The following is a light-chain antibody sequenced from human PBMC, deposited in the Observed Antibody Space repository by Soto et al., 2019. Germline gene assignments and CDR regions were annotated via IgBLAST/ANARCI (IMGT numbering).Light chain of an antibody. Sequence: QSVLTQPASVSGSPGQSIAISCTGTSSDVGGYNYVSWYQQHPGKAPKLIIHEVSDRPSGISDRFSVAKSGNTASLTISGLQADDEADYYCCSPTSYNTRVFGTGTKLTVL. CDR2: EVS. CDR3: CSPTSYNTRV. J-gene: IGLJ1*01. V-gene: IGLV2-14*01. CDR1: SSDVGGYNY.